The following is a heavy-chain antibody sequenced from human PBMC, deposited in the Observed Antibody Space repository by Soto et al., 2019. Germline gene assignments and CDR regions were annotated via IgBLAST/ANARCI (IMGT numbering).Heavy chain of an antibody. CDR1: HGSISCYY. V-gene: IGHV4-59*01. Sequence: PSQPLSDTWTVSHGSISCYYCSWLPKNPFKLLEWMGYSYYSGSTNYNPSLKSRVTISVDTSKNQFSLKLRSVTAADTAVYYCAKSTVTTEYYYYYYYMEVWGKGTTVTVSS. D-gene: IGHD4-17*01. CDR2: SYYSGST. J-gene: IGHJ6*03. CDR3: AKSTVTTEYYYYYYYMEV.